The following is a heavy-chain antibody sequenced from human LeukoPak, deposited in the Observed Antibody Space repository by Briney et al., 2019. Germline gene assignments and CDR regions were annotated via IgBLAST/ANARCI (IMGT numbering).Heavy chain of an antibody. CDR2: IWYDGSNK. CDR3: ARGTYIVATNYAFDI. CDR1: GFTFSSYG. J-gene: IGHJ3*02. D-gene: IGHD5-12*01. Sequence: GGSLRLSCAASGFTFSSYGMHWVRQAPGKGLGWVAVIWYDGSNKYYADSVKGRFTISRDNSKNTLYLQMNSLRAEDTAVYYCARGTYIVATNYAFDIWGQGTMVTVSS. V-gene: IGHV3-33*01.